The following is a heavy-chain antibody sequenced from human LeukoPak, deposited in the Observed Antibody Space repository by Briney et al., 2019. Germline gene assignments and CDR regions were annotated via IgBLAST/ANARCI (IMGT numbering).Heavy chain of an antibody. D-gene: IGHD2/OR15-2a*01. CDR1: GFTFSSYS. CDR3: LPLLSRPYVEDGFDI. CDR2: ISSSSSYT. V-gene: IGHV3-21*05. Sequence: PGGSLRLSCAASGFTFSSYSMNWVRQALEKGLEWVSYISSSSSYTKYADSVKGRFTISRDNARNSLYLQMNSLRAEDTAVYYCLPLLSRPYVEDGFDIWGQGTMVTVSS. J-gene: IGHJ3*02.